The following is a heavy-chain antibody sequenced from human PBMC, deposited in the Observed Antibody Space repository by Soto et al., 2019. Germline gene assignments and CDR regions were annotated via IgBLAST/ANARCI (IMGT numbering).Heavy chain of an antibody. D-gene: IGHD3-10*01. J-gene: IGHJ4*02. CDR1: GGTFSSLA. CDR3: ARSPGVFDY. CDR2: LVPVFGPA. Sequence: QVQLVQSGAEVKKPGSSVKVSCKAYGGTFSSLAISWVRQAPGQGLEWMGGLVPVFGPANYAQKFQDRVTITADKSTSTSYMELSSLRSEDTAVYYCARSPGVFDYWGQGTLVTVSS. V-gene: IGHV1-69*06.